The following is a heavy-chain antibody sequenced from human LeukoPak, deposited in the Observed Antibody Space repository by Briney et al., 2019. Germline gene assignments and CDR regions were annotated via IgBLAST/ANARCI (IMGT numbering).Heavy chain of an antibody. CDR3: ARGPIGAFDI. CDR2: IYTSGST. V-gene: IGHV4-61*02. Sequence: SETLSLTCTVSGGSISSGSYYWSWIRQPAGKGLEWIGRIYTSGSTNYNPSLKSRVTISVDTSKNQFSLKLSSVTAADTAVYYCARGPIGAFDIWGQGTMVTVSS. CDR1: GGSISSGSYY. D-gene: IGHD3-10*01. J-gene: IGHJ3*02.